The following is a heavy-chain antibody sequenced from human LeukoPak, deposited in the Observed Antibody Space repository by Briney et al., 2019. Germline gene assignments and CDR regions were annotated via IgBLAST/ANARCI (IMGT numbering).Heavy chain of an antibody. CDR2: FDPEDGET. V-gene: IGHV1-24*01. CDR3: ATSHYYDSSGYYGY. Sequence: GASVNVSYKVSVYTLTELSMHWVRQAPGNGLEWMGGFDPEDGETIYAQKFQGRVTMTEDTSTDTAYMELSSLRSEDTAAYYCATSHYYDSSGYYGYWGQGTLVTVSS. J-gene: IGHJ4*02. CDR1: VYTLTELS. D-gene: IGHD3-22*01.